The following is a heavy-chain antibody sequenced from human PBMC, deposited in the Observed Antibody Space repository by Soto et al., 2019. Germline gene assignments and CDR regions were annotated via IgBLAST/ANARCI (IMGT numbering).Heavy chain of an antibody. Sequence: QITLKESGPTLVKPTQTLTLTCTFSGFSLSTSGVGVGWIRQPPGKALEWLALIYWDDEKRYSPSLKSRLTITKHPSKNQVVLTMTNMDPVATATYYWAHGDINVDTSMVPPFDDWGHGTLVTVSS. D-gene: IGHD5-18*01. CDR1: GFSLSTSGVG. V-gene: IGHV2-5*02. J-gene: IGHJ4*01. CDR2: IYWDDEK. CDR3: AHGDINVDTSMVPPFDD.